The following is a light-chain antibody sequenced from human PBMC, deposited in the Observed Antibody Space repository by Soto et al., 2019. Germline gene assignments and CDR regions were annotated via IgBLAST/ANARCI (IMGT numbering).Light chain of an antibody. CDR2: GAS. CDR3: QQYNNWPPLT. J-gene: IGKJ4*01. CDR1: QSVSSN. V-gene: IGKV3-15*01. Sequence: EIVMTQSPATLSVSPGERATLSCRASQSVSSNLAWYQQKPGQAPLLLIYGASTRATGIPARFSGRGSGTEFTLTISSLQSEDFAVYYCQQYNNWPPLTFGGGTQVEIK.